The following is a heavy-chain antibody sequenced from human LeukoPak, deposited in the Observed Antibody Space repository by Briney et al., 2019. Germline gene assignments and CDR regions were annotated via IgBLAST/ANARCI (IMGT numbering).Heavy chain of an antibody. J-gene: IGHJ4*02. V-gene: IGHV3-74*01. CDR3: ARDRGGSGPTTTDL. D-gene: IGHD6-19*01. Sequence: PGGSLRLSCAASGFTFSSYEMNWVRRVPGKGLVWVSRINSDGSGTIYADSVKGRFTTSRDNAKNTLYLQMNSLRADDTAVYYCARDRGGSGPTTTDLWGQGTLVTVSS. CDR2: INSDGSGT. CDR1: GFTFSSYE.